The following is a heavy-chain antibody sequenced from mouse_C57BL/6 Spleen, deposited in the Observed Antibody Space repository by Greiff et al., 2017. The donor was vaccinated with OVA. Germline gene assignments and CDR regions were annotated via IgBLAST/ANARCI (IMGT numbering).Heavy chain of an antibody. J-gene: IGHJ4*01. CDR2: IRSKSSNYAT. D-gene: IGHD2-2*01. CDR1: GFTFNTYA. CDR3: VREGGYDGAHYYAMDY. V-gene: IGHV10-3*01. Sequence: EVNVVESGGGLVQPKGSLKLSCAASGFTFNTYAMHWVRQAPGKGLEWVARIRSKSSNYATYYADSVKDRFTISRDDSQSMLYLQMNNLKTEDTAMYYCVREGGYDGAHYYAMDYWGQGTSVTVSS.